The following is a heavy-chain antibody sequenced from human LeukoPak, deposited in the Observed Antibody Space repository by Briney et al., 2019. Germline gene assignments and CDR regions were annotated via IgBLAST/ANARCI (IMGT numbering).Heavy chain of an antibody. CDR3: ARDGLARIAAAGTLGFDYYYYGMDV. Sequence: ASVKVSCKASGYTFTGYYMHWVRQAPGQGLEWMGWINPNSGGTNYAQKFQGWVTMTRDTSISTAYMELSRLRSDDTAVYYCARDGLARIAAAGTLGFDYYYYGMDVWGQGTTVTVSS. V-gene: IGHV1-2*04. J-gene: IGHJ6*02. D-gene: IGHD6-13*01. CDR2: INPNSGGT. CDR1: GYTFTGYY.